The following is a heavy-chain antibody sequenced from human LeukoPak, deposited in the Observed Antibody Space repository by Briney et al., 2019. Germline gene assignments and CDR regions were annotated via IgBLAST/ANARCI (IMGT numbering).Heavy chain of an antibody. CDR1: GFTFSSYW. CDR2: INHNANVD. D-gene: IGHD3-16*01. J-gene: IGHJ6*02. Sequence: GSLRLSCAASGFTFSSYWMNWARQAPGKGLEWVASINHNANVDYYVDSVKGRFTISRDNAKNSLYLQMSNLRAEDTAVYFCARGGGLDVWGQGATVTVSS. V-gene: IGHV3-7*03. CDR3: ARGGGLDV.